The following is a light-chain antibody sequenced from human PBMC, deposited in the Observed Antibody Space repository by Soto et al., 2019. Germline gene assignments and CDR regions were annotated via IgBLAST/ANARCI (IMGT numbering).Light chain of an antibody. Sequence: EIVMTQSPATLSVSPGERCTLSCMASQSVSSNLAWYQQKPGQAPRLLIYGASTRATDIPARFSGSGSGTEFTLTISSLQSEDFAVYYCQQYNNWPRTFGQGTKVDIK. CDR2: GAS. J-gene: IGKJ1*01. CDR3: QQYNNWPRT. CDR1: QSVSSN. V-gene: IGKV3-15*01.